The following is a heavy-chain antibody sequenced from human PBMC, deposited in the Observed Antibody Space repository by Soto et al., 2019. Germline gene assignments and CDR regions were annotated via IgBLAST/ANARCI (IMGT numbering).Heavy chain of an antibody. CDR3: ARLNCSGGSCYSPARYYYYYYMDV. Sequence: EVQLVESGGGLVQPGGSLRLSCAASGFTFSSYSMNWVRQAPGKGLEWVSYISSSSSTIYYADSVKGRFTISRDNAKNSLYLQMNSLRAEDTAVYYCARLNCSGGSCYSPARYYYYYYMDVWGKGTTVTVSS. CDR2: ISSSSSTI. V-gene: IGHV3-48*01. CDR1: GFTFSSYS. J-gene: IGHJ6*03. D-gene: IGHD2-15*01.